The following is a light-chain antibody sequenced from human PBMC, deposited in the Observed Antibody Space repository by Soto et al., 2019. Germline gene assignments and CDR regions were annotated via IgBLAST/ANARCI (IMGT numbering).Light chain of an antibody. CDR2: DAY. J-gene: IGKJ4*01. CDR1: QDISNY. Sequence: DIQMTQSPSSLSASVGDRVTITCQASQDISNYLNWYQQKVGKAPKLLISDAYNLETGVPSRFRGSGSGTDFTFTISSLQPEDIATYYCQQYDNVPALTFGGGTKVEIK. CDR3: QQYDNVPALT. V-gene: IGKV1-33*01.